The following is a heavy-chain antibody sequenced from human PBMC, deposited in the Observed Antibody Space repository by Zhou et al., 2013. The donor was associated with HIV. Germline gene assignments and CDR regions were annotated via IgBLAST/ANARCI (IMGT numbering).Heavy chain of an antibody. CDR3: ARGGGNHIDAAFDI. J-gene: IGHJ3*02. CDR2: ITPIFGTV. V-gene: IGHV1-69*05. D-gene: IGHD3-16*01. CDR1: GGTFNTYA. Sequence: QVQLVQSGAEVKKPGSSVKVSCEASGGTFNTYAVAWVRQAPGRGLEWVGGITPIFGTVRYADNFKGRISVSTDESARTLSLELSDLRSDDTAIYFCARGGGNHIDAAFDIWGQGTRVTV.